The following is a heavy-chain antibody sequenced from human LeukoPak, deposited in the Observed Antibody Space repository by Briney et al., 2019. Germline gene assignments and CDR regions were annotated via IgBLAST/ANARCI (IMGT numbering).Heavy chain of an antibody. CDR3: ARDRWGVNYYQYMDV. J-gene: IGHJ6*03. CDR2: ISSSSSYI. CDR1: GFTFSSYS. Sequence: GGSLRLSCAASGFTFSSYSMNWVRQAPGKGLEWVSSISSSSSYIYYADSVKGRFTISRDNAKNSLYLQMNSLRADDTAVYYCARDRWGVNYYQYMDVWGKGTTVTVSS. V-gene: IGHV3-21*04. D-gene: IGHD3-10*01.